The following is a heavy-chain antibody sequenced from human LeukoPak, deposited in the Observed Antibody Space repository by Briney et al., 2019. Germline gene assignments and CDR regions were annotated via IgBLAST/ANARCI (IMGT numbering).Heavy chain of an antibody. CDR3: ARDEDLFVQYSNSWYDAYDI. V-gene: IGHV3-7*01. Sequence: QAGGSLRLSCAASGFTFSSYTMTWVRQAPGKGLEWVANIKKDGSEKNYVDSVKGRFTIYTDNAKNSLYLQMNSLRVEDTAMYYCARDEDLFVQYSNSWYDAYDIWGQGTMVTVSP. CDR1: GFTFSSYT. D-gene: IGHD6-13*01. J-gene: IGHJ3*02. CDR2: IKKDGSEK.